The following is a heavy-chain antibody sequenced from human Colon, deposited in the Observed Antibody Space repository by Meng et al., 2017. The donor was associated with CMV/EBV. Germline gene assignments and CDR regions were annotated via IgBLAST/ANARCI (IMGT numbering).Heavy chain of an antibody. CDR2: IYWDDDK. Sequence: QITLKESRPTLVKPTQTLTLTCTFSGFSLNTYEVGVGWFRQPPGKAPEWLALIYWDDDKRYRSSLGNRLTLTHDAFKNQVVLTMTDMDPVDTATYYCAHKSLPAAFFDYWSQGTLVTVSS. J-gene: IGHJ4*02. D-gene: IGHD2-2*01. CDR3: AHKSLPAAFFDY. CDR1: GFSLNTYEVG. V-gene: IGHV2-5*02.